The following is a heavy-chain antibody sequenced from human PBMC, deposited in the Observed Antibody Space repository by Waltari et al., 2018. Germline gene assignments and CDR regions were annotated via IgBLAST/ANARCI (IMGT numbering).Heavy chain of an antibody. J-gene: IGHJ4*02. V-gene: IGHV4-61*02. Sequence: QVQLQESGPGLVKPSQTLSLPCTVSGGSISSGSYYWSWLRQPAGKGLEWIGRIYTSGSTNYNPSLKSRVTISVDTSKNQFSLKLSSVTAADTAVYYCAMRSIAARRGEDYWGQGTLVTVSS. D-gene: IGHD6-6*01. CDR3: AMRSIAARRGEDY. CDR2: IYTSGST. CDR1: GGSISSGSYY.